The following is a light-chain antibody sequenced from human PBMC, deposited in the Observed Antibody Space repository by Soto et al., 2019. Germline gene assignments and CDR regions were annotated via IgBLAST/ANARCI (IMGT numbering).Light chain of an antibody. Sequence: EIVLTQSPGTLSLSPGERATLSCRASQSVSSSYLAWYQQKPGQAPRLLIYGASSRATGIPDRFSGSGSGTDFTLTISRLEPEDFAVYYCQQRSNWRVTFGPGTKVDIK. CDR2: GAS. CDR3: QQRSNWRVT. J-gene: IGKJ3*01. CDR1: QSVSSSY. V-gene: IGKV3D-20*02.